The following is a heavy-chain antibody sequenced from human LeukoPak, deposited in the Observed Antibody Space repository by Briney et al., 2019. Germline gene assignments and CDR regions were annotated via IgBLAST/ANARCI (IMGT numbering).Heavy chain of an antibody. CDR3: ARDGRTRVFGDYDSSGSTFDY. D-gene: IGHD3-22*01. CDR2: ITISSRYI. Sequence: GGSLSLSHAASGFKLSSYSMNGVRHAPGEGLEWVSSITISSRYIYYADSVKGRFTISRDNAKNSLYLQMNSLRAEDTAVYYCARDGRTRVFGDYDSSGSTFDYWGQGTLVTVSS. J-gene: IGHJ4*02. V-gene: IGHV3-21*01. CDR1: GFKLSSYS.